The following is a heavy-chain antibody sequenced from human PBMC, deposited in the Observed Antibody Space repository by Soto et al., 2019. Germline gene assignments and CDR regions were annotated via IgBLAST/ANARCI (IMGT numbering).Heavy chain of an antibody. CDR3: ARQGIVVVPAAIPHYYYYYGMDV. CDR1: GGSISSSSYY. V-gene: IGHV4-39*01. CDR2: IYYSGST. Sequence: SETLSLTCTVSGGSISSSSYYWGWIRQPPGKGLEWIGSIYYSGSTYYNPSLKSRVTISVDTSKNQFSLKLSSVTAADTAVYYCARQGIVVVPAAIPHYYYYYGMDVWGQGTTVTVSS. J-gene: IGHJ6*02. D-gene: IGHD2-2*02.